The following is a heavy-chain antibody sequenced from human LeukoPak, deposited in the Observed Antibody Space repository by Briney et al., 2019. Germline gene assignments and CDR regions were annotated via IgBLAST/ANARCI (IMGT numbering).Heavy chain of an antibody. CDR2: IYHSGST. CDR1: GGSISSGGYS. CDR3: ARVVVAATSIYFDY. D-gene: IGHD2-15*01. V-gene: IGHV4-30-2*01. Sequence: SETLSLTCAVSGGSISSGGYSWRWIRQPPGKGLEWIEYIYHSGSTYYNPSLKSRVTISVDRSKNQFSLKLSSVTAADTAVYYCARVVVAATSIYFDYWGQGTLVTVSS. J-gene: IGHJ4*02.